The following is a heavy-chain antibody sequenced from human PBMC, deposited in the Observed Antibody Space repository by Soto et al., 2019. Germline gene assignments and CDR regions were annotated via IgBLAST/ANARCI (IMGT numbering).Heavy chain of an antibody. CDR1: GFTFSTHG. J-gene: IGHJ6*02. D-gene: IGHD1-26*01. CDR3: ARSIEAARDGMDV. CDR2: ISGSSRVI. Sequence: EVQLVESGGGLAQPGGSLRLSCTAYGFTFSTHGINWVRQAPGKGLEWVSYISGSSRVIYHADSVKGRFTISRDNAENSLYLQMNSLRDEDTAVYYCARSIEAARDGMDVWGQGTTVTVPS. V-gene: IGHV3-48*02.